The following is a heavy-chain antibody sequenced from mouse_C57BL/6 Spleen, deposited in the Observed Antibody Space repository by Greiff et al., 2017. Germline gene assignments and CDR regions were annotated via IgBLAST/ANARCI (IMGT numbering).Heavy chain of an antibody. CDR3: ARSGGGLRGFDY. CDR1: GYAFSSYW. V-gene: IGHV1-80*01. D-gene: IGHD2-4*01. Sequence: VQGVESGAELVKPGASVKISCKASGYAFSSYWMNWVKQRPGKGLEWIGQIYPGDGDTNYNGKFKGKDTLTADKSSSTAYLQLSSLTSEDSAVYVCARSGGGLRGFDYWGQGTTLTVSS. J-gene: IGHJ2*01. CDR2: IYPGDGDT.